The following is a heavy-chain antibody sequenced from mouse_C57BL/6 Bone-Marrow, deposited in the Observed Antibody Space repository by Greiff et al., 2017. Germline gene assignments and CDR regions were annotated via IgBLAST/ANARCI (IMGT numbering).Heavy chain of an antibody. V-gene: IGHV1-78*01. CDR2: IYPRDGST. Sequence: VKLMESDAELVKPGASVKISCKASGYTFTDHTIHWMKQRPEQGLEWIGYIYPRDGSTKYNEKFKGKATLTADKSSSTAYMQLNSLTSEDSAVYFCAKGNSKGYFGVWGTGTTVTVSS. CDR1: GYTFTDHT. CDR3: AKGNSKGYFGV. D-gene: IGHD2-5*01. J-gene: IGHJ1*03.